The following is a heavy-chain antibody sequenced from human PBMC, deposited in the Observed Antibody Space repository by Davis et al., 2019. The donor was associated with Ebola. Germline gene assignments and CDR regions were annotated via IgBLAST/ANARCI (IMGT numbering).Heavy chain of an antibody. CDR3: ARTVGDIYYYGMDV. D-gene: IGHD3-16*01. Sequence: ASVQVSCKASGYTFTSYDINWVRQATGQGPEWMGWMNPNSGNTGYAQKFQGRVTMTRNTSISTAYMELSSLRSEDTAVYYCARTVGDIYYYGMDVWGQGTTVTVSS. J-gene: IGHJ6*02. CDR2: MNPNSGNT. CDR1: GYTFTSYD. V-gene: IGHV1-8*01.